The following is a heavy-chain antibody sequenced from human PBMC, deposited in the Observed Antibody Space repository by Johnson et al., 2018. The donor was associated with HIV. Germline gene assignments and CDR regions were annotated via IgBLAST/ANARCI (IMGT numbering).Heavy chain of an antibody. CDR2: ISYDGSNK. CDR1: GFTFSNYA. V-gene: IGHV3-30-3*01. J-gene: IGHJ3*02. Sequence: QMLLVESGGGVVQPRRSLRLSCAASGFTFSNYAMNWVRQAPGKGLEWVAVISYDGSNKHFAESVQGRFTVSRDNSKNILYLEMNSLRAEDTAVYYCARGVDGAFDIWGQGTMVTVSS. CDR3: ARGVDGAFDI. D-gene: IGHD3-10*01.